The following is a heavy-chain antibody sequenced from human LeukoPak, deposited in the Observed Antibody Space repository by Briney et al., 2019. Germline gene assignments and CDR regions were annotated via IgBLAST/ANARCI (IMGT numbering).Heavy chain of an antibody. Sequence: DPGGSLRLSCAASGFTFSSYAMSWVRQAPGRGLEWVSAISGSGGSTYYADSVKGRFTISRDNSKNTLYLQMNSLRAEDTAVYYCAKDGYCSSTSCSYRRGTLYWGQGTLVTVSS. D-gene: IGHD2-2*03. J-gene: IGHJ4*02. CDR1: GFTFSSYA. V-gene: IGHV3-23*01. CDR2: ISGSGGST. CDR3: AKDGYCSSTSCSYRRGTLY.